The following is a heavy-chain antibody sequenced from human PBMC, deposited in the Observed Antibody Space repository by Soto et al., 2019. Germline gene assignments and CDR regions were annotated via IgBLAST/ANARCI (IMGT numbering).Heavy chain of an antibody. Sequence: QVQLVQSGAEVRKPGASVKVSCKASGYTFSDYYIHWVRQAPGQGLEWMGWINPNRGGTKYAPKFQGGVSMTRDTSINTAYMELSRLRSGDTAVYYCAREPATAKPEGVDFWGQGTMVTVSS. V-gene: IGHV1-2*02. J-gene: IGHJ4*02. CDR1: GYTFSDYY. D-gene: IGHD1-1*01. CDR3: AREPATAKPEGVDF. CDR2: INPNRGGT.